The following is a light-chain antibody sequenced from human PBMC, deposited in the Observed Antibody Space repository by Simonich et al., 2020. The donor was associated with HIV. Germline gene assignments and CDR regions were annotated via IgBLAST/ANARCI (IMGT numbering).Light chain of an antibody. V-gene: IGLV2-23*01. CDR3: CSYAGVNTVI. J-gene: IGLJ2*01. Sequence: QSALTQPASVSGSPGQSITISCTGTSSDVGGYNLVSWYQQHPGKAPKLMIYEGAKRPSGVSNRFSGSKSGNTASLTISGLKAEDEADYFCCSYAGVNTVIFGGGTKLTVL. CDR2: EGA. CDR1: SSDVGGYNL.